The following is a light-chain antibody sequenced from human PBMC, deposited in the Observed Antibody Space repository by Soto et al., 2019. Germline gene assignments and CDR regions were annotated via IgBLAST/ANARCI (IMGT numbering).Light chain of an antibody. J-gene: IGLJ2*01. CDR2: GNN. V-gene: IGLV1-40*01. CDR1: SSNIGAGYD. Sequence: QSVVTQPPSVSGAPGQRVTISCTGSSSNIGAGYDVHWYQQFPGRAPKLLMYGNNNRPSGVPDRFSGSTSGTSASLDITGLQADDEADYYCQSFDTRLNSVVFGGGTKLTVL. CDR3: QSFDTRLNSVV.